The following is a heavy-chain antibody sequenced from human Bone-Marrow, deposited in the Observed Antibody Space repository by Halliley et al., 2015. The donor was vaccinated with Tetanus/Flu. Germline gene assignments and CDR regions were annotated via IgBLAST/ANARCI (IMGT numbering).Heavy chain of an antibody. CDR2: ISSSSSFE. J-gene: IGHJ4*02. D-gene: IGHD2-2*01. Sequence: GGVSPISSSSSFEYDADSVKGRFTISRDNAKNSLYLQMNSLRAEDTAVYYCARGTSRSLFDYWGQGTLVTVSS. CDR3: ARGTSRSLFDY. V-gene: IGHV3-21*01.